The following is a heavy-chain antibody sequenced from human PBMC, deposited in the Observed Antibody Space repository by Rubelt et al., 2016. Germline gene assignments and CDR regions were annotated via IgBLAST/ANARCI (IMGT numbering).Heavy chain of an antibody. J-gene: IGHJ5*02. Sequence: QVQLVQSGAEVKKPGSSVKVSCKASGGTFSSYAISWVRQAPGQGLEWMGGILPIFGTANYAEKLQGRCTITADESTSTADMGLSSLRSEDTAVYYCAREQQLVGGWFDPWGQGTLVTVSS. D-gene: IGHD6-13*01. V-gene: IGHV1-69*01. CDR1: GGTFSSYA. CDR3: AREQQLVGGWFDP. CDR2: ILPIFGTA.